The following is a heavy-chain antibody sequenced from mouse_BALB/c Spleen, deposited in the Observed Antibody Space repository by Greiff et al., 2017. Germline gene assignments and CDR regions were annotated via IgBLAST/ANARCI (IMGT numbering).Heavy chain of an antibody. Sequence: EVKLVESGGGLVQPGGSLKLSCAASGFTFSSYGMSWVRQTPDKRLELVATINSNGGSTYYPDSVKGRFTISRDNAKNTLYLQMSSLKSEDTAMYYCARDGNRYDVNYWGQGTTLTVSS. CDR3: ARDGNRYDVNY. V-gene: IGHV5-6-3*01. CDR1: GFTFSSYG. J-gene: IGHJ2*01. CDR2: INSNGGST. D-gene: IGHD2-14*01.